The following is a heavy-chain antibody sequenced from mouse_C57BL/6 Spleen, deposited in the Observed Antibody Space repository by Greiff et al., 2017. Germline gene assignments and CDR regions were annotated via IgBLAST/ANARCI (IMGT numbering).Heavy chain of an antibody. CDR3: ARRGLGPFAY. J-gene: IGHJ3*01. CDR1: GYAFSSYW. Sequence: LVESGAELVKPGASVKISCKASGYAFSSYWMNWVKQRPGQGLEWIGQIYPGDGDTNYNGKFKGKATLTADKSSSTAYMQLSSLTSEDSAVYFCARRGLGPFAYWGQGTLVTVSA. D-gene: IGHD4-1*01. V-gene: IGHV1-80*01. CDR2: IYPGDGDT.